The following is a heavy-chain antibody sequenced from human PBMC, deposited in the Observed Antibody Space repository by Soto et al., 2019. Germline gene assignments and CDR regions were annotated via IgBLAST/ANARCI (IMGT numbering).Heavy chain of an antibody. J-gene: IGHJ4*02. CDR2: IYRGGGT. CDR1: GVTVSSNY. V-gene: IGHV3-66*04. D-gene: IGHD3-22*01. Sequence: GGSLRLSCAASGVTVSSNYMSWVRQAPGKGLEWVSTIYRGGGTFYADSVRGRFTVSRDNAKNSLYLQMNSLRAEDTAVYYFARPTYYYDSSGPPAYWGQGTLVTVSS. CDR3: ARPTYYYDSSGPPAY.